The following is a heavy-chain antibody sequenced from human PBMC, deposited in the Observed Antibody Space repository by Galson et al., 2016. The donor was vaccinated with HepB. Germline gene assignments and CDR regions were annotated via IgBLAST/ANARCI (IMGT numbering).Heavy chain of an antibody. D-gene: IGHD3-3*01. J-gene: IGHJ6*02. CDR2: IRSKTYGVTS. V-gene: IGHV3-49*03. CDR3: ARGRKYYDFWSGYYLNYYGLDI. Sequence: SLRLSCAASGFTFGDYALSWFRQAPGKGLEWVGFIRSKTYGVTSEYAASVKGRFTISRDDSKSIAYLQMNSLRTEDTAVYYCARGRKYYDFWSGYYLNYYGLDIWGQGTAVTVSS. CDR1: GFTFGDYA.